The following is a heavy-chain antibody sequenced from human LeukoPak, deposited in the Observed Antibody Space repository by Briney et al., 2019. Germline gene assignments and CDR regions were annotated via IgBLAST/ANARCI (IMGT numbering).Heavy chain of an antibody. CDR1: GFTFSTYV. D-gene: IGHD3-10*01. CDR2: MSYDGSNE. V-gene: IGHV3-30-3*01. CDR3: ARAYYYGSESPRPFDY. J-gene: IGHJ4*02. Sequence: GGSLRLSCTASGFTFSTYVIHWVRQAPGKGLEWVAVMSYDGSNENYLDSVKGRFTISRDNSKNTLYLQMNSLRAEDTAVYYCARAYYYGSESPRPFDYRGQGTLVTVSS.